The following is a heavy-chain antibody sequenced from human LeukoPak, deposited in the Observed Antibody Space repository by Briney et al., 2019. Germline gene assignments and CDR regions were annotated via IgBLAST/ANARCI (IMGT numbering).Heavy chain of an antibody. V-gene: IGHV3-48*04. J-gene: IGHJ4*02. CDR2: ISSSSSTI. CDR3: ARDSAARTNDY. Sequence: GGSLRLSCAASGFTFSSYSMNWVRQAPGKGLEWVSYISSSSSTIYYADSVKGRFTISRDNAKNSLYLQMNSLRAEDTAVYYCARDSAARTNDYWGQGTLVTVSS. CDR1: GFTFSSYS. D-gene: IGHD6-6*01.